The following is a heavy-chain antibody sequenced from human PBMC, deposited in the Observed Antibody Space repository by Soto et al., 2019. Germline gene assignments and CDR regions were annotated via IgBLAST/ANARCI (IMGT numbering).Heavy chain of an antibody. V-gene: IGHV1-8*01. D-gene: IGHD3-3*01. Sequence: ASVKVSCKASGYTFTSYDINWVRQATGQGLEWMGWMNPNSGNTGYAQKFQGRVTMTRNTSISTAYMELSSLRSEDTAVYYCASSHYDFWSGPPGFDPWGQGTLVNRLL. CDR3: ASSHYDFWSGPPGFDP. J-gene: IGHJ5*02. CDR2: MNPNSGNT. CDR1: GYTFTSYD.